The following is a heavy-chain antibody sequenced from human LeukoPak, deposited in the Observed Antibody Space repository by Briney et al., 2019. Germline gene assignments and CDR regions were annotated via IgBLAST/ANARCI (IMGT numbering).Heavy chain of an antibody. Sequence: PGGSVTLPCTPSGFPFNTYSMNWLRQAPGKGLEWVSSIYTSSDYIYYAGSLKGRFTISRDNAKNSLYLHIKSLRPDDTAVYYCARGRSITIRRGVAIRDGFDIWGEGTKVTVS. CDR2: IYTSSDYI. D-gene: IGHD3-10*01. V-gene: IGHV3-21*06. J-gene: IGHJ3*02. CDR3: ARGRSITIRRGVAIRDGFDI. CDR1: GFPFNTYS.